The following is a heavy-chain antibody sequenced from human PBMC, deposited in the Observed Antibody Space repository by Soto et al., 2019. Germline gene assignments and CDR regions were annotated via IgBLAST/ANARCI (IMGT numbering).Heavy chain of an antibody. Sequence: EVQLLESGGGLVQPGGSLRLSCVASGFTFGSHAMTWVRQAPGKGLEWVSTISNSGRESYYAVSVKGRFTISRDNSKNTVYLQMSSLSAEDTAVYYCAKDGSIPNNYFYMDVWGTGATVTVSS. CDR3: AKDGSIPNNYFYMDV. CDR2: ISNSGRES. CDR1: GFTFGSHA. D-gene: IGHD3-10*01. J-gene: IGHJ6*03. V-gene: IGHV3-23*01.